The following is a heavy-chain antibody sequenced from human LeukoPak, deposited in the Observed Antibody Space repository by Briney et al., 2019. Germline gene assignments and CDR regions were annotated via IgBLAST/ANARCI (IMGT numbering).Heavy chain of an antibody. V-gene: IGHV1-2*02. CDR3: ARDRIFGVVIYDY. D-gene: IGHD3-3*01. CDR2: INPNSGGT. J-gene: IGHJ4*02. Sequence: ASVKVSCKASGYTFTGYYMHWVRQAPGQGLEWMGWINPNSGGTNYAQKFQGRVTMTRDTSISTAYMELSRLRSDDTAVYYCARDRIFGVVIYDYWGQGTLVTVSS. CDR1: GYTFTGYY.